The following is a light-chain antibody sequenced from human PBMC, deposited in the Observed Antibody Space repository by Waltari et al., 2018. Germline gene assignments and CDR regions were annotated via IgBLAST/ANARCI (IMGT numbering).Light chain of an antibody. CDR2: RAS. J-gene: IGKJ1*01. V-gene: IGKV3-20*01. Sequence: EIVLTQSPVTASLSPGERVTLSCRASQSVGSSSLALDQQKPGQAPRLVIYRASRMATGIPDRFSGSGSGTDFSLTISRLEPEDFAVYYCQQHGTLPATFGQGTKVEIK. CDR3: QQHGTLPAT. CDR1: QSVGSSS.